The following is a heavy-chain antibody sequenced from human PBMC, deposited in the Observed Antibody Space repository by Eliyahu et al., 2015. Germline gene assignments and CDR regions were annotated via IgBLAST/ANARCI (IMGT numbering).Heavy chain of an antibody. J-gene: IGHJ4*02. V-gene: IGHV3-73*02. CDR2: IRSKANSYAT. D-gene: IGHD6-19*01. Sequence: EVQLVESGGGLVQPGGSLKLSCXASGFXFXGSAMHWVRQASGKGLEWVGRIRSKANSYATAYAASVKGRFTISRDDSKNTAYLQMNSLKTEDTAVYYCTGYSSGWPFDYWGQGTLVTVSS. CDR3: TGYSSGWPFDY. CDR1: GFXFXGSA.